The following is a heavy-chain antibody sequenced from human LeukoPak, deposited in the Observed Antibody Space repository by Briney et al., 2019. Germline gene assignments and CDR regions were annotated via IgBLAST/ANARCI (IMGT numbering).Heavy chain of an antibody. J-gene: IGHJ2*01. CDR2: IYYSGST. V-gene: IGHV4-59*01. CDR3: ARDIRWYFDL. D-gene: IGHD2-21*01. Sequence: SETLSLTCTVSGGSISSYYWSWIRQPPGKGLEWIGYIYYSGSTNYNPSLKSRVTISVDTSKNQYSLKLSSVTAADTAVYYCARDIRWYFDLWGRGTLVTVSS. CDR1: GGSISSYY.